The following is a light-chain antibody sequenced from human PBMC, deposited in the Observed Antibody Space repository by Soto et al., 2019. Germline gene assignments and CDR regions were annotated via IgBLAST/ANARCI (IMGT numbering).Light chain of an antibody. Sequence: QAVVTQEPSFSVSPGGTVTLTCGLSSGSVSTNYYPSWYQQTPGQAPRTLIYSTTTRSSGVPDRFSGSILGNKAALTITGAQADDEADYYSVLYMGSGIWVFGGGTKVTVL. CDR2: STT. CDR1: SGSVSTNYY. J-gene: IGLJ3*02. V-gene: IGLV8-61*01. CDR3: VLYMGSGIWV.